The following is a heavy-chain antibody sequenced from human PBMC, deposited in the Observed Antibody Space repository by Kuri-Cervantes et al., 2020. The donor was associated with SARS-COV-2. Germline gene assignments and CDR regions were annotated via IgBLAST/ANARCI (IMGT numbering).Heavy chain of an antibody. V-gene: IGHV3-53*01. CDR3: ARERGLRGWFDP. J-gene: IGHJ5*02. CDR2: IYSGGST. Sequence: GGSLRLSCAASGFTVSSNYMSWVRRAPGKGLEWVSVIYSGGSTYYADSVKGRFTISRDNSKNTLYLQMNSLRAEDTAVYYCARERGLRGWFDPWGQGTLVTVSS. CDR1: GFTVSSNY.